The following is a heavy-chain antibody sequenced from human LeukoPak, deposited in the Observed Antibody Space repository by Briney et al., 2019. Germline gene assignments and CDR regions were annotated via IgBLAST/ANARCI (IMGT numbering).Heavy chain of an antibody. CDR1: GFTFSNLW. Sequence: GGSLRLSCAASGFTFSNLWMSWVRQAPGKGLKWVANIKQDGSEKYYVDSVKGRFTISRDNAQNSLYLQMNSLRTEDTALYYCASGGAITGTLDYWGQGTLVTVSS. J-gene: IGHJ4*02. CDR2: IKQDGSEK. CDR3: ASGGAITGTLDY. D-gene: IGHD1-7*01. V-gene: IGHV3-7*03.